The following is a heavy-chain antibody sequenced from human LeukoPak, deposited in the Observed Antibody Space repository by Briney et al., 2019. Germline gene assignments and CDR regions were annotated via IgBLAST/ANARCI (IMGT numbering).Heavy chain of an antibody. J-gene: IGHJ4*02. Sequence: GGSLRLSCAASGFTFSGYWMMWVRQTPGKGLEWLPNIKQDGSVKQYVDSVKGRFTISRDNAKTSLYLQMNSLRAEDTALYYCAKGYRTGRWLPLDYWGQGTLVTVSS. CDR2: IKQDGSVK. V-gene: IGHV3-7*03. D-gene: IGHD5-24*01. CDR1: GFTFSGYW. CDR3: AKGYRTGRWLPLDY.